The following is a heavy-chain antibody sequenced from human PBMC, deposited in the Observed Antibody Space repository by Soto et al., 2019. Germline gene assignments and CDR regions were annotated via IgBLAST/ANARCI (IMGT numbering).Heavy chain of an antibody. CDR1: GFTFSSYS. CDR2: ISSSSSTI. J-gene: IGHJ4*02. CDR3: ARDPTPKSYGSGSYYRKAFDY. Sequence: PGGSLRLSCAASGFTFSSYSMNWVRQAPGKGLEWVSYISSSSSTIYYADSVKGRFTTSRDNAKNSLYLQMNSLRAEDTAVYYCARDPTPKSYGSGSYYRKAFDYWGQGTLVTVSS. D-gene: IGHD3-10*01. V-gene: IGHV3-48*01.